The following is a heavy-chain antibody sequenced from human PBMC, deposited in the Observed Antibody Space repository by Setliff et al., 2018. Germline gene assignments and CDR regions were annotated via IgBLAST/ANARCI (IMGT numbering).Heavy chain of an antibody. V-gene: IGHV3-33*06. CDR2: IWYDGTNK. CDR1: GFTFSSYA. J-gene: IGHJ6*03. CDR3: AKESANYYYYMDV. Sequence: GGSLRLSCAASGFTFSSYAMHWVRQAPGKGLEWVAVIWYDGTNKYYADSVKGRFTISRDNSKNTLYLQMNSLRAEDTAVYYCAKESANYYYYMDVWGKGTTVTVS.